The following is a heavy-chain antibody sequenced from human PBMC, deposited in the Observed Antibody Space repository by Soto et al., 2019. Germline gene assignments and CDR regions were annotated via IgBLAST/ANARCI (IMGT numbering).Heavy chain of an antibody. CDR3: ARGFGYYYDSSGYYPDAFDI. J-gene: IGHJ3*02. V-gene: IGHV4-31*03. Sequence: QVQLQESGPGLVKPSQTLSLTCTVSGGSISSGGYYWSWIRQHPGKGLEWIGYIYYSGSTYYNPSLKGRVTISVDTSKNPFSLKLSSVTAADTAVYYCARGFGYYYDSSGYYPDAFDIWGQGTMVTVSS. CDR2: IYYSGST. D-gene: IGHD3-22*01. CDR1: GGSISSGGYY.